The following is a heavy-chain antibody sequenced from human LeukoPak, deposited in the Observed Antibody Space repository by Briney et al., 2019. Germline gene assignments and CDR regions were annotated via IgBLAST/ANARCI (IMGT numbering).Heavy chain of an antibody. CDR1: GGSFSGYY. CDR3: ARLDYYDSSGYPYAFDI. D-gene: IGHD3-22*01. CDR2: INHSGST. Sequence: SETLSLTCAVYGGSFSGYYWSWIRQPPGKGLEWIGEINHSGSTNYNPSLKSRVTISVDTSKNQFSLKLSSVTAADTAVYYCARLDYYDSSGYPYAFDIWGQGTMVTVSS. J-gene: IGHJ3*02. V-gene: IGHV4-34*01.